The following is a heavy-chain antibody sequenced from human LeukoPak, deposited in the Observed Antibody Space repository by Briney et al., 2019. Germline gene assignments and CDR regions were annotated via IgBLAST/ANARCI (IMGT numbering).Heavy chain of an antibody. V-gene: IGHV3-53*01. CDR3: AKDPDIGIAARPVDY. J-gene: IGHJ4*02. CDR2: IYSGGST. D-gene: IGHD6-6*01. Sequence: PGGSLRLSCAASGFTVSSNYMSWVRQAPGKGLEWVSVIYSGGSTYYADSVKGRFTISRDNSKNTLYLQMNSLRAEDTAVYYCAKDPDIGIAARPVDYWGQGTLVTVSS. CDR1: GFTVSSNY.